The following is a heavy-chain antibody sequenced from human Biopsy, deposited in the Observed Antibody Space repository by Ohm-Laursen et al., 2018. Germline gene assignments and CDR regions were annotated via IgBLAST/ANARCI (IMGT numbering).Heavy chain of an antibody. V-gene: IGHV4-59*11. CDR3: ARGSNDFGGLYFPR. Sequence: GTLSLTCTVSGGSFTGHYWSWIRQPPGKGLEWIGHISYTGCTSYNASLKSRATISVDTSRNHFSLRLSSLTAADTAVYYCARGSNDFGGLYFPRWGQGTLLTVSS. J-gene: IGHJ4*02. D-gene: IGHD4-23*01. CDR1: GGSFTGHY. CDR2: ISYTGCT.